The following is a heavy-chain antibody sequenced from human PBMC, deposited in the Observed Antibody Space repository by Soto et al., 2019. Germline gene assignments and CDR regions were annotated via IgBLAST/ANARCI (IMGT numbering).Heavy chain of an antibody. J-gene: IGHJ3*02. CDR2: ISYDGSNK. D-gene: IGHD2-21*02. CDR3: ARVRGDPDAFDI. CDR1: GFTFSSYA. Sequence: GGSLRLSCSASGFTFSSYAMHWVRQAPGKGLEWVAVISYDGSNKYYADSVKGRFTISRDNSKNTLYLQMNSLRAEDTAVYYCARVRGDPDAFDIWGQGTMVTVSS. V-gene: IGHV3-30-3*01.